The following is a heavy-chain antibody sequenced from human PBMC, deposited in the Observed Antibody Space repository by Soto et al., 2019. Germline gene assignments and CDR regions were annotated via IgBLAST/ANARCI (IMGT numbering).Heavy chain of an antibody. V-gene: IGHV4-39*01. J-gene: IGHJ6*02. D-gene: IGHD2-2*01. CDR1: GGSISSGGYS. CDR2: IYYSGTT. CDR3: ARLHGYCISSSCHGHYAMDV. Sequence: SETLSLTCAVSGGSISSGGYSWSWIRQPPGKGLEWIGSIYYSGTTYYNPSLNSRVTVSVDTSKNQFSLKVTSVTAADTAVYYCARLHGYCISSSCHGHYAMDVWGQGT.